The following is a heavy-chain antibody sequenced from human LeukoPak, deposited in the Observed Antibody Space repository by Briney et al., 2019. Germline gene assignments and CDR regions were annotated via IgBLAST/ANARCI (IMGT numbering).Heavy chain of an antibody. CDR2: INSDGSST. J-gene: IGHJ3*02. CDR3: ATGVGHAFGI. V-gene: IGHV3-74*01. D-gene: IGHD1-26*01. CDR1: GFTFSSYC. Sequence: GSLRLTCAASGFTFSSYCRYWLRQVPGKGLVWVARINSDGSSTSDADSVKGRFTISRDNAKNTLYLQMNSLSDEVTAVYYCATGVGHAFGIWGQGTMVTVSS.